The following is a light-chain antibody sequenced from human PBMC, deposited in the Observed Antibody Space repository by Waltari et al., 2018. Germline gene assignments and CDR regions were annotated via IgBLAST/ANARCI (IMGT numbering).Light chain of an antibody. V-gene: IGKV3-15*01. J-gene: IGKJ5*01. CDR2: GAT. CDR3: QQYNNWPPE. CDR1: QSVRSY. Sequence: EIVMTQSPATLSVSPGERVTLSCRASQSVRSYVAWYQQQPGLAPRLLVYGATTRATGIPAKFSGSGSGTEFTLIISSLESEDSAVYFCQQYNNWPPEFGQGTRLEIQ.